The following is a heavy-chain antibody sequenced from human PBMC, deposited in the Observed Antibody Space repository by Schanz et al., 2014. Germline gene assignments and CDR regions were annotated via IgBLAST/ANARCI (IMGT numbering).Heavy chain of an antibody. J-gene: IGHJ4*02. CDR3: ARANYRRKINFDY. CDR2: ISGSGGST. D-gene: IGHD3-10*01. Sequence: EVQLLDSGGGLVQPGGSLRLSCAASGFTFSTYAMSWVRQAPGKGLEWVSAISGSGGSTYYADSVKGRFTISRDNSKNTLYLQMNSLRAEDTAVYYCARANYRRKINFDYWGQGTLVTVSS. CDR1: GFTFSTYA. V-gene: IGHV3-23*01.